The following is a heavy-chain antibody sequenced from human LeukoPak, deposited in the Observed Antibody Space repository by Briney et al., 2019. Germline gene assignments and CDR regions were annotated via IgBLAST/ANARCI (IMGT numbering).Heavy chain of an antibody. V-gene: IGHV1-46*01. CDR2: INPSGGST. Sequence: GASVKVSCKASGYTVTSYYMHWVRQAPGQGLEWMGIINPSGGSTSYAQKFQGRVTMTRDTSTSTVYMELSSLRSEDTAVYYCARDRSYYGSGSSTLSFDYWGQGTLVTVSS. J-gene: IGHJ4*02. CDR3: ARDRSYYGSGSSTLSFDY. D-gene: IGHD3-10*01. CDR1: GYTVTSYY.